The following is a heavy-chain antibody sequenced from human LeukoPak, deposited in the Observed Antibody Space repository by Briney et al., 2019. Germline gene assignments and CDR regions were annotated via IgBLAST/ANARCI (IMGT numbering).Heavy chain of an antibody. Sequence: PGGSLRLSCAASGFTFSSYGMHWVRQAPGKGLEWVAVIWYDGSNKYYADSVKGRFTISRDNSKNTLYLQMNSLRAEDTAVYYCARDLSGSYYSPWFDPWGQGTLVTVSS. D-gene: IGHD1-26*01. CDR2: IWYDGSNK. V-gene: IGHV3-33*01. CDR1: GFTFSSYG. CDR3: ARDLSGSYYSPWFDP. J-gene: IGHJ5*02.